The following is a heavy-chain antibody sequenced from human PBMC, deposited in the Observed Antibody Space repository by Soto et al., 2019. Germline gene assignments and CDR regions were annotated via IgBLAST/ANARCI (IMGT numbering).Heavy chain of an antibody. CDR2: IYYSGST. D-gene: IGHD1-26*01. CDR1: GGSISSGDYY. Sequence: SETLSLTCTVSGGSISSGDYYWSWIRQPPGKGLEWIGYIYYSGSTYYNPSLKSRVTISVDTSKNQFSLKLSSVTAADTAVYYCAREEPEGDVFDIWGQGTRVTASS. CDR3: AREEPEGDVFDI. J-gene: IGHJ3*02. V-gene: IGHV4-30-4*01.